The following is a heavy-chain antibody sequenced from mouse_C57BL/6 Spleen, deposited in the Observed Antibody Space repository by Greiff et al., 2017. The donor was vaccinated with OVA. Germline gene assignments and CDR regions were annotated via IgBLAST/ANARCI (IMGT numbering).Heavy chain of an antibody. CDR3: AIPAGCAY. Sequence: QVQLQQSGAELARPGASVKLSCKASGYTFTSYGISWVKQRTGQGLEWIGEIYPRSGNTYYNEKFKGKATLTADKSSSTAYMELRSLTSEDSAVYFCAIPAGCAYWGQGTLVTVSA. CDR1: GYTFTSYG. CDR2: IYPRSGNT. V-gene: IGHV1-81*01. J-gene: IGHJ3*01.